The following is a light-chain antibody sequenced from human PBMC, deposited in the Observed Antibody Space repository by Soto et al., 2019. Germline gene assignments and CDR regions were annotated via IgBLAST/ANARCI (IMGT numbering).Light chain of an antibody. CDR3: QSYDSSLSGYV. J-gene: IGLJ1*01. V-gene: IGLV1-40*01. CDR2: GNH. CDR1: SSNIGAPYD. Sequence: QSALTQPPSVSGAPGQTVIISCSGSSSNIGAPYDVNWYRQLPGTVPKLLIYGNHNRSSGVPDRFSGSKSGTSASLAITGLQAEDEADYYCQSYDSSLSGYVFGTGTKVTVL.